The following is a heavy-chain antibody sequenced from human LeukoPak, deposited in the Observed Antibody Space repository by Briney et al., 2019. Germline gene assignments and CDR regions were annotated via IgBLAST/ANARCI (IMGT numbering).Heavy chain of an antibody. CDR1: GGSISSGGYS. CDR2: IYHSGST. CDR3: ARAGSGWYGNFDY. Sequence: TSQTLSLTCAVSGGSISSGGYSWSWIRQPPGKGLEWIGYIYHSGSTYYNPSLESRVTISVDRSKNQFSLKLSSVTAADTAVYYCARAGSGWYGNFDYWGQGTLVTVSS. V-gene: IGHV4-30-2*01. D-gene: IGHD6-19*01. J-gene: IGHJ4*02.